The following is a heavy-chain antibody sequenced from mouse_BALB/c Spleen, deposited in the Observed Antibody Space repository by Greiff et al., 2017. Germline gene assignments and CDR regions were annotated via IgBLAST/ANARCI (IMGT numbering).Heavy chain of an antibody. V-gene: IGHV1-12*01. J-gene: IGHJ2*01. CDR2: IYPGNGDT. Sequence: LQQPGAELVKPGASVKMSCKASGYTFTSYNMHWVKQTPGQGLEWIGAIYPGNGDTSYNQKFKGKATLTADKSSSTAYMQLSSLTSEDSAVYYCARGLLLRYYFDYWGQGTTLTVSS. CDR3: ARGLLLRYYFDY. CDR1: GYTFTSYN. D-gene: IGHD1-1*01.